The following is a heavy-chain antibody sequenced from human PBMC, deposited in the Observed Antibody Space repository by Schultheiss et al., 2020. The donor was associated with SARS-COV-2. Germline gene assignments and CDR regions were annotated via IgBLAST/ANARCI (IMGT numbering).Heavy chain of an antibody. D-gene: IGHD3-10*01. V-gene: IGHV4-30-2*01. CDR3: ARVESITMVRGVITIFDY. CDR2: IYHSGST. J-gene: IGHJ4*02. Sequence: SETLSLTCAVSGGSISSGGYSWSWIRQPPGKGLEWIGYIYHSGSTYYNPSLKSRVTISVDRSKNQFSLKLSSVTAADTAVYYCARVESITMVRGVITIFDYWGQGTLVTVSS. CDR1: GGSISSGGYS.